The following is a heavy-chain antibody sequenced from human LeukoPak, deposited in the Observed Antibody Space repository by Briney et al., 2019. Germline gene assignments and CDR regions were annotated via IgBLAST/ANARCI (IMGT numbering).Heavy chain of an antibody. J-gene: IGHJ3*02. CDR1: GLTFSSYW. D-gene: IGHD3-22*01. CDR2: IKQDGSEK. CDR3: VRARYDSSGYPDAFDI. Sequence: GGSLRLSCAASGLTFSSYWMSWVRQAPGKGLEWVANIKQDGSEKYYVDSVKGRFTISRDNAKNSLYLQMNSLRAEDTAVYYCVRARYDSSGYPDAFDIWGQGTMVTVSS. V-gene: IGHV3-7*01.